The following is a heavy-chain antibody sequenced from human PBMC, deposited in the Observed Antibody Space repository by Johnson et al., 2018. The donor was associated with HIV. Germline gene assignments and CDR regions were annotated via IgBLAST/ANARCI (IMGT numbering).Heavy chain of an antibody. CDR3: ARVSYNSRRRAVDAFDI. J-gene: IGHJ3*02. Sequence: VLLVESGGGLVQSGGSLRLSCAASGITVSSNYMRWVRRAPGKGLAWVSVIYSGGSTYYADSVKGRVTISRDNSENTLFLQMNSLRAEDTAVYYCARVSYNSRRRAVDAFDIWGQGTMVTVSS. CDR1: GITVSSNY. D-gene: IGHD6-13*01. V-gene: IGHV3-66*01. CDR2: IYSGGST.